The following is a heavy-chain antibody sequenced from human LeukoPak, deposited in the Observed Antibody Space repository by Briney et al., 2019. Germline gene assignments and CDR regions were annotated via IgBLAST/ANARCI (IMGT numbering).Heavy chain of an antibody. CDR2: ISSDGREE. V-gene: IGHV3-30*03. CDR1: GFTFSIYG. Sequence: GRSRRLSCAASGFTFSIYGMHWVRQAPGKGLGWVAVISSDGREEDYADSVRGRFTISRDNSRDTLYRQMSSLRPEDAAVSDCRAATKNRGYYFDYCGQGTLVTVSS. D-gene: IGHD1-14*01. CDR3: RAATKNRGYYFDY. J-gene: IGHJ4*02.